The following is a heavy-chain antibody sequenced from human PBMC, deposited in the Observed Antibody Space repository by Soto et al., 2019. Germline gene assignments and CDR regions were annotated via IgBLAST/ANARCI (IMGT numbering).Heavy chain of an antibody. CDR3: ASGSSVETAAACDI. J-gene: IGHJ3*02. D-gene: IGHD6-6*01. CDR2: TYYRSKWYN. CDR1: GDSVSSNSAA. V-gene: IGHV6-1*01. Sequence: SQTLSLTCAISGDSVSSNSAAWNWIRQSPSRGLEWLGRTYYRSKWYNDYAVSVKSRITINPDTSKNQFSLQLNSVTPEDTAVYYCASGSSVETAAACDIWGQGTMVTVSS.